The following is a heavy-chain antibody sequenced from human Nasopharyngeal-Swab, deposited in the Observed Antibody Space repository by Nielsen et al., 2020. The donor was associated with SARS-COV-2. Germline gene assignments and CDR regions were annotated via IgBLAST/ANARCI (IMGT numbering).Heavy chain of an antibody. J-gene: IGHJ3*02. Sequence: GGSLRLSCAASGFTFSSYWMSWVRQAPGKGLEWVSGINWNGGGTGYADSVKGRFTISRDNAKKSLYLQMNSLRAEDTALYHCARKGEYSSSGGAFDIWGQGTMVTVSS. V-gene: IGHV3-20*01. CDR1: GFTFSSYW. CDR3: ARKGEYSSSGGAFDI. D-gene: IGHD6-13*01. CDR2: INWNGGGT.